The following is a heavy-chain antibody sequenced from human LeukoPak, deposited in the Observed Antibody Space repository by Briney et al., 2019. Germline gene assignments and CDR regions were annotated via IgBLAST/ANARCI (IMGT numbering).Heavy chain of an antibody. Sequence: GGSLRLSCAASGFTFSSNWVHWVRQAPGKGLEWVARINSDGSTINHADSVRGRFTISRDNAENTLYLQMSSLRAEDTAIYFCARAAYYRFDYWGQGTLVTVSS. CDR3: ARAAYYRFDY. V-gene: IGHV3-74*01. J-gene: IGHJ4*02. CDR1: GFTFSSNW. CDR2: INSDGSTI. D-gene: IGHD1-26*01.